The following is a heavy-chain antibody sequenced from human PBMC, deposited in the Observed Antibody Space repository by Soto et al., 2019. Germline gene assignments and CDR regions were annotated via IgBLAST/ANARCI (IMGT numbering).Heavy chain of an antibody. CDR3: AKDLGRSGPAFDI. CDR1: GFTFSSYG. CDR2: ISYDGSNK. D-gene: IGHD3-16*01. J-gene: IGHJ3*02. Sequence: SLRLSCAASGFTFSSYGMHWVRQAPGKGLEWAAVISYDGSNKYYADSVKGRFTISRDNSKNTLYPQMDSLRAEDTAVYYCAKDLGRSGPAFDIWGQGTMVTVSS. V-gene: IGHV3-30*18.